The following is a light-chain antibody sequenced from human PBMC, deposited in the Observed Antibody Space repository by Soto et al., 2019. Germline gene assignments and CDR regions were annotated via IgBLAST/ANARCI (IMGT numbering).Light chain of an antibody. CDR2: DAS. V-gene: IGKV1-33*01. Sequence: DIQMTQSPSSLSASVGDRVTITCQASRDVNKSLNWYQQIPGKAPKLLIYDASNVVTGVPSRFSGSGSGTDFTFIISSLQPEDFATYYCQHYDSIPPTFGQGTRLDIK. J-gene: IGKJ5*01. CDR1: RDVNKS. CDR3: QHYDSIPPT.